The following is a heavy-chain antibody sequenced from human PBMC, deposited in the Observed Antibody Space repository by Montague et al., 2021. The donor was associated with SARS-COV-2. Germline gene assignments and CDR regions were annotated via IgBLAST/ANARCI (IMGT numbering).Heavy chain of an antibody. J-gene: IGHJ5*02. Sequence: SETLSLTCSVSGSYLRGYFWSWVRQPPGQRLEWIGYILYNGTATYNPALRSRLTMSVDMSRNQFPLELRSMTVTDTAFYYCTRGNGWYQPWGRGTLVTVSS. CDR3: TRGNGWYQP. V-gene: IGHV4-59*13. CDR1: GSYLRGYF. D-gene: IGHD2-8*01. CDR2: ILYNGTA.